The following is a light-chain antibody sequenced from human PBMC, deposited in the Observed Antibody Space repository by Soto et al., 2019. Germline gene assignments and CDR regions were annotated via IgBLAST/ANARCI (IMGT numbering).Light chain of an antibody. J-gene: IGLJ3*02. Sequence: QAVVTQPPSVSGAPGQTVTISCTGSSCNTGAGFDVHWYQQLPGTAPKVFIYGNSNRPSGVPDRFSGSKSGTSASLAITGLQAEDEADYYCQSYDTSLRDWVFGGGTKLTVL. CDR1: SCNTGAGFD. CDR3: QSYDTSLRDWV. V-gene: IGLV1-40*01. CDR2: GNS.